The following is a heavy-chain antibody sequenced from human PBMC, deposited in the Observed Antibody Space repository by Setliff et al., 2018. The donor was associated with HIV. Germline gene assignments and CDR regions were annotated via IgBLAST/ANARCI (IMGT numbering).Heavy chain of an antibody. CDR2: INAGNGNT. V-gene: IGHV1-3*03. CDR1: GYTFSSYA. CDR3: ARDSPVVAARQSYYYYMDV. J-gene: IGHJ6*03. D-gene: IGHD2-15*01. Sequence: ASVKVSCKVSGYTFSSYAINWVRQAPGQGLEWMGWINAGNGNTKYSQEFQGRVTITRDTSASTAYMELSSLRSEDTAVYYCARDSPVVAARQSYYYYMDVWGKGTTVTVSS.